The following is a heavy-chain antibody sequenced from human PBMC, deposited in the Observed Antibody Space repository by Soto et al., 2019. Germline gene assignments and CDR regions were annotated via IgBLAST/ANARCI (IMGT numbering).Heavy chain of an antibody. D-gene: IGHD1-7*01. CDR3: ARHSGSITGTTSFDP. CDR2: IYYSGST. CDR1: GGSISSYY. J-gene: IGHJ5*02. V-gene: IGHV4-59*05. Sequence: PSETLSLTCTVSGGSISSYYWSWIRQPPGKGLEWIGSIYYSGSTYYNPSLKSRVTISVDTSKNQFSLKLSSVTAADTAVYYCARHSGSITGTTSFDPWGQGTPVTVSS.